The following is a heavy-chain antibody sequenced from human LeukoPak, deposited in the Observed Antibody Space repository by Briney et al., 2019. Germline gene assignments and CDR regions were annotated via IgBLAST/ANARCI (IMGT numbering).Heavy chain of an antibody. CDR2: ISSSSSYI. Sequence: GGSLRLSCAASGFTFSSCSMNWVRQAPGKGLEWVSSISSSSSYIYYADSVKGRFTISRDNAKNSLYLQMNSLRAEDTAVYYCARSHYYGSGSPDWFDPWGQGTLVTVSS. CDR3: ARSHYYGSGSPDWFDP. D-gene: IGHD3-10*01. J-gene: IGHJ5*02. V-gene: IGHV3-21*01. CDR1: GFTFSSCS.